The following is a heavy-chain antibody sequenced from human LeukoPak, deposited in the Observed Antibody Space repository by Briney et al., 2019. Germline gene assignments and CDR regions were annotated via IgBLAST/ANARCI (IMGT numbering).Heavy chain of an antibody. V-gene: IGHV4-34*01. CDR2: ISHSGST. Sequence: LETLSLTCAVYGGSFSGYYWSWIRQPPGKGLEWIGEISHSGSTNYNPSLKSRVTISVDTSKNQFSLKLSSVTAADTAVYYCARGRRWGYFDYWGQGTLVTVSS. CDR1: GGSFSGYY. D-gene: IGHD7-27*01. CDR3: ARGRRWGYFDY. J-gene: IGHJ4*02.